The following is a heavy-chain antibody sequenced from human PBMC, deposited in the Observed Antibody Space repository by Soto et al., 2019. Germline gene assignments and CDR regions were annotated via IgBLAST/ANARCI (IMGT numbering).Heavy chain of an antibody. CDR1: GFTFSNYD. V-gene: IGHV3-13*01. CDR3: ARVLHGGSYGMDV. J-gene: IGHJ6*02. CDR2: ITTAGDT. Sequence: EVQLVESGGGLVQPGGSLRLSCAASGFTFSNYDMHWVRQVTGKGLEWVSGITTAGDTYYPGSVKGRFTISREKAKNSLYIQMNSRSAGDTAVYYCARVLHGGSYGMDVWGQGTTVTVSS.